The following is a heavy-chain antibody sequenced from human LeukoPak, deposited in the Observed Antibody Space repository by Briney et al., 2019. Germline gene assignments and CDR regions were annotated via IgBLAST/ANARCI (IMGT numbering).Heavy chain of an antibody. CDR2: ITSGSTTT. J-gene: IGHJ4*02. D-gene: IGHD5-12*01. CDR3: AKRPDSGSQGYYCFEY. CDR1: GFTFSHYS. Sequence: PGGSLRLSCVASGFTFSHYSMSWVRQAPGKGLEWLSYITSGSTTTYYADSVKGRFTISRDNSKNTVYLQMNSQRAEDTAVYYCAKRPDSGSQGYYCFEYWGQGTRVTVSS. V-gene: IGHV3-48*01.